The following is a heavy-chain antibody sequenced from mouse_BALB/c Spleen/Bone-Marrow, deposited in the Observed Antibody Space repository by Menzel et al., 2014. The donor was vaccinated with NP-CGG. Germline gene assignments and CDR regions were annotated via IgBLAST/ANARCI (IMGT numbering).Heavy chain of an antibody. J-gene: IGHJ4*01. CDR1: GITFSSFG. CDR3: ARDYGYAMDY. CDR2: ISSGSSTI. Sequence: DVKLVESGGGLVQPGGSRKLSCAASGITFSSFGMHWVRQAPEKGLEWVAYISSGSSTIYYADTVKGRFTISRDNPKNTLFLQMTSLGSEDTAMYYCARDYGYAMDYWGQGTSVTVSS. V-gene: IGHV5-17*02. D-gene: IGHD1-1*01.